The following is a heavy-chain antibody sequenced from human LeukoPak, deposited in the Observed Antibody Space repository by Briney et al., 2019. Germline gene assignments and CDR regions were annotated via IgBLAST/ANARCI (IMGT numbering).Heavy chain of an antibody. D-gene: IGHD5-24*01. J-gene: IGHJ5*02. CDR2: ISAYNANT. CDR1: GYTFTSYG. CDR3: ATDHSMANTAWWFDP. Sequence: ASVKVSCKASGYTFTSYGISWVRQAPGQGLEWMGWISAYNANTNYAQKFQGRITMSRDTSTSTVYMELSSLRSEDTAFYYCATDHSMANTAWWFDPWGQGTLVTVSS. V-gene: IGHV1-18*01.